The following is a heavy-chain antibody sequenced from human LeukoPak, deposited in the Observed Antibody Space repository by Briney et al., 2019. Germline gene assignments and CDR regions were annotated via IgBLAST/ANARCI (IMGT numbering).Heavy chain of an antibody. V-gene: IGHV3-23*01. CDR3: TRHGGYSYGYSDAFDI. D-gene: IGHD5-18*01. J-gene: IGHJ3*02. CDR2: ISGSGGST. Sequence: PGGSLRLSCAASGFTFSSYAMSWVRQAPGKGLEWVSAISGSGGSTYYADSVKGRFTISRDNSKNTLYLQMNSLKTEDTAVYYCTRHGGYSYGYSDAFDIWGQGTMVTVSS. CDR1: GFTFSSYA.